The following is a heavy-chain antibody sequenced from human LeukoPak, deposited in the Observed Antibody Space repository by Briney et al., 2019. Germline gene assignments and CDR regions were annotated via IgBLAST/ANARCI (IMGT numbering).Heavy chain of an antibody. Sequence: SETLSLTCTVSGGSISSGGYYWSWIRQPPGKGLEWIGYIYYSGSTYYNPSLKSRVTISVDTSKNQFSLKLSSVTAADTAVYYCARSTRNRLYNWFDPWGQGTLVTVSS. CDR1: GGSISSGGYY. V-gene: IGHV4-31*03. CDR3: ARSTRNRLYNWFDP. D-gene: IGHD5/OR15-5a*01. CDR2: IYYSGST. J-gene: IGHJ5*02.